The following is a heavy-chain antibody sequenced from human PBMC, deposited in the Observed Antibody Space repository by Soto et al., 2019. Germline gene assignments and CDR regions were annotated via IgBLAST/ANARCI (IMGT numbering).Heavy chain of an antibody. D-gene: IGHD2-8*01. CDR3: AREIGDIVLMVYATNYYYGMDV. CDR2: INPNSGGT. V-gene: IGHV1-2*02. J-gene: IGHJ6*02. Sequence: ASVKVSGKASGYTFTGYYMHWVRQAPGQGLEWMGWINPNSGGTNYAQKFQGRVTMTRDTSISTAYMELSRLRSDDTAVYYCAREIGDIVLMVYATNYYYGMDVWGQGTTVTVSS. CDR1: GYTFTGYY.